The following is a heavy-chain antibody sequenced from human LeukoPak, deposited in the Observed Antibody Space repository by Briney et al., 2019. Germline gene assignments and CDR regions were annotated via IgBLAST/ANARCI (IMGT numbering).Heavy chain of an antibody. J-gene: IGHJ4*02. Sequence: GGSLRLSCAASEFTFTSYAMTWVRQAPGKGLEWVSSISDSGGNTYYADSAKGRFTISRDNSKNTLHLQMNILRAEDTAVYYCARERGEYYGSGSYGYWGQGTLVTVSS. CDR3: ARERGEYYGSGSYGY. D-gene: IGHD3-10*01. CDR1: EFTFTSYA. CDR2: ISDSGGNT. V-gene: IGHV3-23*01.